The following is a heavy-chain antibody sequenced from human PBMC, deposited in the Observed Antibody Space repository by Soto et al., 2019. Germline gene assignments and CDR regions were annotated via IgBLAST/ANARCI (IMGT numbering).Heavy chain of an antibody. V-gene: IGHV4-59*01. J-gene: IGHJ6*02. D-gene: IGHD2-2*01. CDR2: IYYSGST. CDR1: GGSISSYY. Sequence: QVQLQESGPGLVKPSETLSLTCTVSGGSISSYYWSWIRQPPGKGLEWIGYIYYSGSTNYNPSLKGRVTKSVETSKNQFCLNLSSVTAADTAVYYCARAGGDCSSTSCYWEKEYCYYYGMDVWGQGTTVTVSS. CDR3: ARAGGDCSSTSCYWEKEYCYYYGMDV.